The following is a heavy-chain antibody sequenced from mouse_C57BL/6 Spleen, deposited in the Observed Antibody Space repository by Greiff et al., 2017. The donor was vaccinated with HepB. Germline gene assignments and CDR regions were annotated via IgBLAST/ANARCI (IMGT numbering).Heavy chain of an antibody. CDR2: IYPGSGST. V-gene: IGHV1-55*01. Sequence: VQLQQPGAELVKPGASVKMSCKASGYTFTSYWITWVKQRPGQGLEWIGDIYPGSGSTNYNEKFKSKATLTVDTSSSTAYMQLSSLTSEDSAVYYCAREGSYYSNGGFAYWGQGTLVTVSA. D-gene: IGHD2-5*01. J-gene: IGHJ3*01. CDR1: GYTFTSYW. CDR3: AREGSYYSNGGFAY.